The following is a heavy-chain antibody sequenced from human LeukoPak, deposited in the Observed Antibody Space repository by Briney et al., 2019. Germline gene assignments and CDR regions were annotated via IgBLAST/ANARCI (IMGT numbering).Heavy chain of an antibody. D-gene: IGHD4/OR15-4a*01. Sequence: PGGSLRLSCAASGFTFDDYAMSWVRQAPGKGLEWVSGINWNGGSTSYADSVKGRFTISRDNSKNTLYLQMNSLRAEDTAVYYCARRAGAYSHPYDYWGQGTLVTVSS. J-gene: IGHJ4*02. V-gene: IGHV3-20*04. CDR3: ARRAGAYSHPYDY. CDR2: INWNGGST. CDR1: GFTFDDYA.